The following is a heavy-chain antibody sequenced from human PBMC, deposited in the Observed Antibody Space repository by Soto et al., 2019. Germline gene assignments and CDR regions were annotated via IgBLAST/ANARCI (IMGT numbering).Heavy chain of an antibody. D-gene: IGHD6-6*01. J-gene: IGHJ3*02. CDR1: GGTFSSYT. CDR3: ARAISHEYDAFDI. V-gene: IGHV1-69*02. Sequence: QVQLVQSGAEVKKPGSSVKVSCKASGGTFSSYTISWVRQAPGQGLEWMGRIIPILGIANYAQKFQGRVTITADKSTSTAHMELSSLRSEDTAVYYCARAISHEYDAFDIWGQGTMVTVSS. CDR2: IIPILGIA.